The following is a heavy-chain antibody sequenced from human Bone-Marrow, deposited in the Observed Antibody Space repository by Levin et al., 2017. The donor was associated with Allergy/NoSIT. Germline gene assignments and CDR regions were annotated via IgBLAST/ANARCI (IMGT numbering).Heavy chain of an antibody. CDR1: GSSVMRGDYS. D-gene: IGHD4-23*01. CDR3: ARGRDEGGGDYYMDV. J-gene: IGHJ6*03. Sequence: TLSLTCTVSGSSVMRGDYSWTWIRQHPGKGLEWIGYIYYSGSTYYNPSLKSRVTISADTSKNQFSLTLNSLTAADTAVYYCARGRDEGGGDYYMDVWGKGTTVTVSS. V-gene: IGHV4-31*03. CDR2: IYYSGST.